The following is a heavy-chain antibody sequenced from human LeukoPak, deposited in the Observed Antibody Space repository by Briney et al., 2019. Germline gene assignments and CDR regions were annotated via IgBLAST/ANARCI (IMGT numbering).Heavy chain of an antibody. Sequence: SETLSLTCTVSGGSISSGDYCWSWIRQPPGKGLEWIGYIYYSGSTYYNPSLKSRVTISVDTSKNQFSLKLSSVTAADTAVYYCARSYHYYYGMDVWGQGTTVTVSS. V-gene: IGHV4-30-4*01. CDR1: GGSISSGDYC. J-gene: IGHJ6*02. CDR3: ARSYHYYYGMDV. CDR2: IYYSGST.